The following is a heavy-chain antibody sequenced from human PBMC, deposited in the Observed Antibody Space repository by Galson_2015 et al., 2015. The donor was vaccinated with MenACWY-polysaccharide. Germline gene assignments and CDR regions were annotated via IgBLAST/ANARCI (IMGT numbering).Heavy chain of an antibody. V-gene: IGHV3-11*01. D-gene: IGHD2-15*01. Sequence: SLRLSCAASGFTFSDYYMAWLRQTPGKGLEWVSHISSSGRTKYYADSVKGRFTISRDDAKNSLYLQMNSLRAEDTAVYYCARDRYCGGDSCYNYYYYGMDVWGQGTTVTVSS. J-gene: IGHJ6*02. CDR3: ARDRYCGGDSCYNYYYYGMDV. CDR2: ISSSGRTK. CDR1: GFTFSDYY.